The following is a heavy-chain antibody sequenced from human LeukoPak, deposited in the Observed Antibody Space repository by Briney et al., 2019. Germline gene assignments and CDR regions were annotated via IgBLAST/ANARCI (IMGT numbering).Heavy chain of an antibody. CDR1: GFTFSSYW. J-gene: IGHJ3*02. V-gene: IGHV3-7*04. CDR3: ARGEMATISDAFDI. D-gene: IGHD5-24*01. Sequence: GGSLRLPCAASGFTFSSYWMTWVRQAPGKGLEWVANIKQDGSEKYYVDSVKGRFTISRDNAKNSLYLQMNSLRAEDTAVYYCARGEMATISDAFDIWGQGTMVTVSS. CDR2: IKQDGSEK.